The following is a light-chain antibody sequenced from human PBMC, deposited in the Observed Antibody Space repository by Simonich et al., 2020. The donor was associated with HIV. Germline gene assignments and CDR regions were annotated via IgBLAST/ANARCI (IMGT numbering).Light chain of an antibody. CDR1: QNIAGN. V-gene: IGKV3-15*01. CDR3: QQYNNWPPWT. Sequence: EIVLTQSPATLSVSPGERATLSCRASQNIAGNLAWYQQKPGQAPRLLIYYASTRATGGPARFSGSGFGTDFTLTISSMQSEDFAVDYCQQYNNWPPWTFGQGTKVEIK. CDR2: YAS. J-gene: IGKJ1*01.